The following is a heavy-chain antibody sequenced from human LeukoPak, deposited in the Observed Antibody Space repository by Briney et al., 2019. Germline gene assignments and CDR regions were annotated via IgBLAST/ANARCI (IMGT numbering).Heavy chain of an antibody. Sequence: SETLSLTCTVSGDSISSYYWSWIRQPPGKGLEWIGYIYYSGSTNYNPSLKSRVTISVDTSKNQFSLKLSSVTAADTAVYYCARGRDDCSSTSCYTWGIYYYYYYMDVWGKGTTVTVSS. CDR1: GDSISSYY. CDR2: IYYSGST. V-gene: IGHV4-59*01. CDR3: ARGRDDCSSTSCYTWGIYYYYYYMDV. D-gene: IGHD2-2*02. J-gene: IGHJ6*03.